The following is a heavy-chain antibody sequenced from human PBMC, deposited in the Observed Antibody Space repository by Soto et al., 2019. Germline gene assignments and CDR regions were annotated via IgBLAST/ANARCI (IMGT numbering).Heavy chain of an antibody. D-gene: IGHD3-10*01. J-gene: IGHJ4*02. Sequence: QVQLVQSGTEVKKPGSSVKVSCKASGDTFSFYTINWVRQAPGLGLEWVGRINPIVSMSNYAQKFQGRVSKTADKSTSPAYMELRSLRSDDTAMYFCAASYGSGYRAFDYWGQGALVIVSS. CDR3: AASYGSGYRAFDY. CDR2: INPIVSMS. CDR1: GDTFSFYT. V-gene: IGHV1-69*02.